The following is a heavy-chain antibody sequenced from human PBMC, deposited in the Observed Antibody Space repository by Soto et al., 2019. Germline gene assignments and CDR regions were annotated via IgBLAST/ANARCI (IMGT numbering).Heavy chain of an antibody. D-gene: IGHD5-12*01. J-gene: IGHJ6*03. Sequence: ASVKVSCKASGYTLTELSMHWVRQAPGKGLEWMGGFDPEDGETIYAQKFQGRVTMTEDTSTDTAYMELSSLRSEDTAVYYCATSGGYSGYENYYYYYMDVWGKGTTVTVSS. CDR1: GYTLTELS. V-gene: IGHV1-24*01. CDR2: FDPEDGET. CDR3: ATSGGYSGYENYYYYYMDV.